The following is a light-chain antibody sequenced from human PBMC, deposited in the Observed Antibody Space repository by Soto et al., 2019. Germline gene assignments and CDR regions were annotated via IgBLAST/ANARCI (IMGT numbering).Light chain of an antibody. CDR3: QQYGRLPYT. CDR2: GAS. V-gene: IGKV3-20*01. Sequence: ENVLTQSPGTLSLSPGERATLSCRASQSVSTNYLAWYQQKPGQAPRLLIFGASSRATDIPDRFSGSGSGTDFSLTISRLEPEDCAVYYCQQYGRLPYTFGQGTKLEIK. J-gene: IGKJ2*01. CDR1: QSVSTNY.